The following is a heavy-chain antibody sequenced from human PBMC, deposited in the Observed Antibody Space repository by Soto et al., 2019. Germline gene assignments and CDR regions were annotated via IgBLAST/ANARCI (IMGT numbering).Heavy chain of an antibody. CDR1: GGSIRSYC. V-gene: IGHV4-59*01. J-gene: IGHJ4*02. D-gene: IGHD5-12*01. CDR2: IYYSGST. Sequence: PSETLSLTCPVSGGSIRSYCWSWIRQPPGKGLEWIGYIYYSGSTNYNPSLKSRVTISVDTSKNQFSLKLSSVTAADTAVYYCASLVGGYDYYLDYWGQGTLVTVSS. CDR3: ASLVGGYDYYLDY.